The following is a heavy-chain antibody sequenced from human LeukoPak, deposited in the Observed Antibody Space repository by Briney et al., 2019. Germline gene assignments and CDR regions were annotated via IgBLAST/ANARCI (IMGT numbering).Heavy chain of an antibody. Sequence: GASVKVSCKASGGTFSSYSVSWVRQAPGQGLEWMGRIVPILNIANSAQKFQDRVTITADTSTSTAYMEVNSLRSDDTAVYYCAKDREMATGAFNIWGQGTMVTVPS. CDR3: AKDREMATGAFNI. V-gene: IGHV1-69*04. D-gene: IGHD5-24*01. J-gene: IGHJ3*02. CDR2: IVPILNIA. CDR1: GGTFSSYS.